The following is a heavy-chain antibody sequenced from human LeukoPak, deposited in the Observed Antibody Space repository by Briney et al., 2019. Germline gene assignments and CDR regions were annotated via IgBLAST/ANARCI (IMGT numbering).Heavy chain of an antibody. CDR2: IYSGGST. Sequence: GGSLRLSCAASGFTVSSNYMSWVRQAPGKGLEWVSVIYSGGSTYYADSVKGRFTISRDNSKNTLYLQMNGLRAEDTAVYYCARAFPSYYYGSGSSPPQNWGQGTLVTVSS. CDR3: ARAFPSYYYGSGSSPPQN. CDR1: GFTVSSNY. V-gene: IGHV3-66*01. D-gene: IGHD3-10*01. J-gene: IGHJ4*02.